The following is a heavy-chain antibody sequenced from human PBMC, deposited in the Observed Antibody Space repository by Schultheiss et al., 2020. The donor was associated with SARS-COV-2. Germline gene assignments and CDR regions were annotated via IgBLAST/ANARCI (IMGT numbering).Heavy chain of an antibody. J-gene: IGHJ4*02. CDR3: ARVVFSGFDY. CDR2: ISYDGSNK. D-gene: IGHD3-10*01. CDR1: GFTFSSYG. Sequence: GGSLRLSCAASGFTFSSYGMHWVRQAPGKGLEWVAVISYDGSNKYYADSVKGRFTISRDNAKNSLYLQMNSLRDEDTAVYYCARVVFSGFDYWGQGTLVTVSS. V-gene: IGHV3-30*12.